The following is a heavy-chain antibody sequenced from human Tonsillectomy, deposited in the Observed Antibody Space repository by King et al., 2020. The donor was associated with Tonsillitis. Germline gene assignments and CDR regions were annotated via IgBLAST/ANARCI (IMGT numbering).Heavy chain of an antibody. CDR3: ARYRSSSWKNDAFDI. CDR1: GGSFSGYY. J-gene: IGHJ3*02. D-gene: IGHD6-13*01. CDR2: INHSGST. V-gene: IGHV4-34*01. Sequence: VQLQQWGAGLLKPSETLSLTCAVYGGSFSGYYWSWIRQSPGKGLEWIGEINHSGSTNYNPSLKSRVTISVDTSKNQFSLKLSSVTAADTAVYYCARYRSSSWKNDAFDIWGQGTMVTVSS.